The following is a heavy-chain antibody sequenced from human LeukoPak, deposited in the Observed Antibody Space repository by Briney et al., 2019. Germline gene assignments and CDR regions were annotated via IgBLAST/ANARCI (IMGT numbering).Heavy chain of an antibody. J-gene: IGHJ5*02. CDR1: GFTFSSYS. CDR2: ISSSSSYI. CDR3: ARDPIAAAEYNWFDP. V-gene: IGHV3-21*01. D-gene: IGHD6-13*01. Sequence: GGSLRLSCAASGFTFSSYSMNWVRQAPGKGLEWVSSISSSSSYIYYADSVKGRFTISRDNAKNSLYLQMSSLRAEDTAVYYCARDPIAAAEYNWFDPWGQGTLVTVSS.